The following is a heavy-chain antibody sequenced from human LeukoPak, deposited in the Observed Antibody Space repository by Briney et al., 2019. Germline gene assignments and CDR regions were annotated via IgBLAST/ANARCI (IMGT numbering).Heavy chain of an antibody. D-gene: IGHD6-6*01. CDR1: GYTFTSYG. CDR2: ISAYNGNT. CDR3: ARVPIRARSSSPFSY. J-gene: IGHJ4*02. V-gene: IGHV1-18*01. Sequence: ASVKVSCKASGYTFTSYGISWVRQAPGQGLEWMGWISAYNGNTNYAQKLQGRVTMTTDTSTSTAYMELSRLRSDDTAVYYCARVPIRARSSSPFSYWGQGTLVTVSS.